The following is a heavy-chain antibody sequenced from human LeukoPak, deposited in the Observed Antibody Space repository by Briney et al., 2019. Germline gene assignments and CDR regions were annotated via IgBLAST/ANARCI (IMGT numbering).Heavy chain of an antibody. CDR2: IYYSGST. J-gene: IGHJ4*02. Sequence: ASETQSLTCTVSGGSISGSSYYWGWIRQPPGKGLEWIGSIYYSGSTYYNPSLKSRVTISVDTSKNQFSLKLNSVTATDTAVYYCARGAQWPYWGQGTLVTVSS. D-gene: IGHD6-19*01. CDR3: ARGAQWPY. V-gene: IGHV4-39*02. CDR1: GGSISGSSYY.